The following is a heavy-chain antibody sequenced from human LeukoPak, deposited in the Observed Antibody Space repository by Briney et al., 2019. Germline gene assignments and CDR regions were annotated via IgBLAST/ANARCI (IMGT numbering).Heavy chain of an antibody. CDR3: ARRWSFDY. D-gene: IGHD6-13*01. CDR2: ISGSGDST. V-gene: IGHV3-23*01. CDR1: GFTFSSYG. J-gene: IGHJ4*02. Sequence: GGTLRLSCAASGFTFSSYGMSWVRQAPGKGLEWVSAISGSGDSTHYADSVKGRFTISRDNSNNTLYLQMNSLRVEDTAVYYCARRWSFDYWGQGTLVTVSS.